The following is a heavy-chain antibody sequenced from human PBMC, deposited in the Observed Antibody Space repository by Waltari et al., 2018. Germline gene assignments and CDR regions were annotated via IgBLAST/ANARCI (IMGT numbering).Heavy chain of an antibody. Sequence: QLQLQESGPGLVKPSETLSLTCTVSGGSISSSSYYWGWIRQPPGKGREWIGSIYYSGSTYYNPSLKSRVTISVDTSKNQFSLKLSSVTAADTAVYYCARVTPTPDFDYWGQGTLVTVSS. CDR2: IYYSGST. CDR3: ARVTPTPDFDY. J-gene: IGHJ4*02. CDR1: GGSISSSSYY. D-gene: IGHD2-15*01. V-gene: IGHV4-39*07.